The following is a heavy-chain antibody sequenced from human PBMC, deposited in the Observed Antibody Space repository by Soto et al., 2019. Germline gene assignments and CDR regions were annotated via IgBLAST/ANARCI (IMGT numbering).Heavy chain of an antibody. V-gene: IGHV2-70*11. CDR1: GFSLSTSGMC. D-gene: IGHD3-9*01. J-gene: IGHJ4*02. Sequence: SGPTLVNPTQTLTLTCTFSGFSLSTSGMCVSWIRQPPGKALEWLARIDWDDDKYYRTSLKTRLTISKDTSKNVVVLTMTNMDPVDTATYYCARTPNDILTGYSLYYFDYWGQGTLVTVSS. CDR2: IDWDDDK. CDR3: ARTPNDILTGYSLYYFDY.